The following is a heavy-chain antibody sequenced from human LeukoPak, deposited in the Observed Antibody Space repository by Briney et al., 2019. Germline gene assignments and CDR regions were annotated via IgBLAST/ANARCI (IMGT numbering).Heavy chain of an antibody. J-gene: IGHJ3*02. CDR1: GASISSYH. V-gene: IGHV4-59*01. CDR2: IYYSGTA. D-gene: IGHD4-11*01. CDR3: AGGGTTAYRSTRRAFDI. Sequence: SETLSLTCTVSGASISSYHWSWIRQPPGKGLEWMGYIYYSGTANYNPSLKSRGTILIDTSKNQFYLKLSSVTAADTAVYYRAGGGTTAYRSTRRAFDIWGQGTMVTVSS.